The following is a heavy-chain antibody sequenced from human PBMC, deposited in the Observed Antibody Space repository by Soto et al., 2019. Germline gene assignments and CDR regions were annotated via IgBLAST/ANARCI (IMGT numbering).Heavy chain of an antibody. D-gene: IGHD5-12*01. V-gene: IGHV3-49*04. CDR2: IRSKAYGGTT. Sequence: PGGSLRLSCTASGLTFGDYAMSWVRQAPGKGREWVGFIRSKAYGGTTEYAASVKGRFTISRDDSKSIAYLQMNSLKTEDTAVYYCTRVLVEMATITAFHIWGQGTMVTVSS. J-gene: IGHJ3*02. CDR3: TRVLVEMATITAFHI. CDR1: GLTFGDYA.